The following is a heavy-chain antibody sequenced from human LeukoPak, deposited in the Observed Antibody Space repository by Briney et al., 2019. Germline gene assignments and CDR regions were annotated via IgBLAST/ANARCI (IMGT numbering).Heavy chain of an antibody. J-gene: IGHJ5*02. V-gene: IGHV1-69*05. D-gene: IGHD6-19*01. CDR1: GGTFSSYT. CDR3: ARDASSGWNPSWFDP. CDR2: IIPIFGTA. Sequence: SVKVSCKASGGTFSSYTISWVRQAPGQGLEWMGRIIPIFGTANYAQKFQGRVTITTDESTSTAYMELSSLRSEDTAVYYCARDASSGWNPSWFDPWGQGTLVTVSS.